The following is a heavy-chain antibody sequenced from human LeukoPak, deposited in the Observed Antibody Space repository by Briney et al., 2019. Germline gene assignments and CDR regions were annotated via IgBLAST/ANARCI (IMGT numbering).Heavy chain of an antibody. Sequence: GGSLRLSCAASGITFSNYAMSWVRQAPGKGLEWVSTISNSDFSTYYADSVKGRFTISRDNSKNTLYLQMNSLRAEDTAVYYCARETGYYDSSGYSTPNFDYWGQGTLVTVSS. CDR2: ISNSDFST. V-gene: IGHV3-23*01. CDR3: ARETGYYDSSGYSTPNFDY. CDR1: GITFSNYA. J-gene: IGHJ4*02. D-gene: IGHD3-22*01.